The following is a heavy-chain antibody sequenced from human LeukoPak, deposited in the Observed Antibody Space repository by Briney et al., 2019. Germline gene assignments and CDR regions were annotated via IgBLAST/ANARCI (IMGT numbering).Heavy chain of an antibody. CDR3: ARTLAAYYYYGMDV. CDR1: GVSISSYY. D-gene: IGHD2-15*01. CDR2: IYYSGST. J-gene: IGHJ6*02. V-gene: IGHV4-59*01. Sequence: SETLSLTCTVSGVSISSYYWSWIRQPPGKGLEWIGYIYYSGSTNYNPSLKSRVTISVDTSKNQFSLKPSSVTAADTAVYYCARTLAAYYYYGMDVWGQGTTVTVS.